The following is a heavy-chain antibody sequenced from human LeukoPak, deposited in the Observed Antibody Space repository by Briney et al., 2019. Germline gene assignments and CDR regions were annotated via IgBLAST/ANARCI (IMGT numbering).Heavy chain of an antibody. CDR1: GFTFSSYS. V-gene: IGHV3-48*01. CDR2: ISSSSSTI. J-gene: IGHJ5*02. D-gene: IGHD1-20*01. Sequence: GGSLRLSXAASGFTFSSYSMNWVRQAPGKGVEWVSYISSSSSTIYYADSVKGRFTISRDNAKNSLYLQMNSLRAEDTAVYYCARDHYNWESWGQGTLVTVSS. CDR3: ARDHYNWES.